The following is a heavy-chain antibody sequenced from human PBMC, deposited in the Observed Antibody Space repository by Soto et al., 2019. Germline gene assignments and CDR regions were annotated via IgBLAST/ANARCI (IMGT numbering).Heavy chain of an antibody. D-gene: IGHD2-15*01. V-gene: IGHV4-59*01. CDR3: ATGYCSGGSCYNNLFDP. CDR1: IVSISSYY. CDR2: IYYSGST. Sequence: SETLSLTCTVSIVSISSYYWNWIRQPPGKGLEWIGYIYYSGSTNYNPSLKSRVSISVDTSKNQFSLKLRSVTAADTAVYYCATGYCSGGSCYNNLFDPWGQGTLVTVSS. J-gene: IGHJ5*02.